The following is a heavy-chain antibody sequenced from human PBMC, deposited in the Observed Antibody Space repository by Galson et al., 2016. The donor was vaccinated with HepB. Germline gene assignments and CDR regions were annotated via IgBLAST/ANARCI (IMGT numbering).Heavy chain of an antibody. Sequence: SLRLSCATSGFPFSRHWMTWVRQAPGKGREWVANTRQDPSERYYVDSVKGRFTISRDNAKSTLYLQMKTRRAEDTAVYPCAKRPTWRIAPDVDYFDYWGQGTMVTVSS. V-gene: IGHV3-7*03. D-gene: IGHD6-13*01. CDR2: TRQDPSER. J-gene: IGHJ4*02. CDR3: AKRPTWRIAPDVDYFDY. CDR1: GFPFSRHW.